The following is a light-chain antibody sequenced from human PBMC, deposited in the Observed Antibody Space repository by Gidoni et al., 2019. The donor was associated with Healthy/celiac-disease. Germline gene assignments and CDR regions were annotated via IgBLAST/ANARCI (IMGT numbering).Light chain of an antibody. CDR1: SSNIGSNT. V-gene: IGLV1-44*01. CDR3: AAWDDSLNGHVV. CDR2: SNN. Sequence: QSVLPQPPSASGTPGQRVTISCSGSSSNIGSNTVNWYQQLPGTAPKLLIYSNNQRPAGVPDLFSGSKSGTSASLAISGLQSEDEADYYCAAWDDSLNGHVVFGGGTKLTVL. J-gene: IGLJ2*01.